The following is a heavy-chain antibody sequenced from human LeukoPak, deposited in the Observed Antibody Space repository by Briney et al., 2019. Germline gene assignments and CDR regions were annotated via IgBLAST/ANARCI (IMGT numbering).Heavy chain of an antibody. CDR1: GGTFSSYA. CDR3: AREGIISTVVTPDAFDI. J-gene: IGHJ3*02. D-gene: IGHD4-23*01. Sequence: SVKVSCXASGGTFSSYAISWVRQAPGQGLEWMGGIIPIFGTANYAQKFQGRVTITADESTSTAYMELSSLRSEDTAVYYCAREGIISTVVTPDAFDIWGQGTMVTVSS. CDR2: IIPIFGTA. V-gene: IGHV1-69*01.